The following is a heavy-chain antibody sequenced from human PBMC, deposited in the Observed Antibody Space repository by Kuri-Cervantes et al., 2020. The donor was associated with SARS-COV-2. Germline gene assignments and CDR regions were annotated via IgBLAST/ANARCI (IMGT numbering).Heavy chain of an antibody. J-gene: IGHJ5*02. CDR2: INHSGST. Sequence: SETLSLTCTVSGGSISGDYWSWIRQPPGKGLEWIGEINHSGSTNYNPSLKSRVTISVDTSKNQFSLKLSSVTAADTAVYYCARAQILITFGGVIVKRGWFDPWGQGTLVTVSS. CDR3: ARAQILITFGGVIVKRGWFDP. V-gene: IGHV4-34*01. CDR1: GGSISGDY. D-gene: IGHD3-16*02.